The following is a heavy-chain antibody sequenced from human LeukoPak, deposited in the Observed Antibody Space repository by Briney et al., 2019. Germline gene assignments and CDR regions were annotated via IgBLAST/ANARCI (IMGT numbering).Heavy chain of an antibody. CDR3: AKSRIMVRGVKAYYFDY. Sequence: GGSLRLSCAASGFTFSSYAMSWVRQAPGKGLEWVSSISVSASTTYYADSVKGRFTISRDNSENTLYMQMNSLRAEDTAVYYCAKSRIMVRGVKAYYFDYWGQGTLVTVSS. V-gene: IGHV3-23*01. CDR2: ISVSASTT. J-gene: IGHJ4*02. D-gene: IGHD3-10*01. CDR1: GFTFSSYA.